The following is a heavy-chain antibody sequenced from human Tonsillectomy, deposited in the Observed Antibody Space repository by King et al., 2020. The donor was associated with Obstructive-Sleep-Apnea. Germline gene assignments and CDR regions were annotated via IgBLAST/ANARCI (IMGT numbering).Heavy chain of an antibody. CDR3: AKDLNTLKRGFSDDYYGMDV. D-gene: IGHD2/OR15-2a*01. V-gene: IGHV3-9*01. CDR1: GFTFDDYA. CDR2: INWNGGKV. J-gene: IGHJ6*02. Sequence: VQLVESGGGLVQPGRSLRLSCSASGFTFDDYAMHWVRHAPGKGLEWVSGINWNGGKVGYAESVKGRFTISRDNAKSSLYLQMNSLRAEDTALYYCAKDLNTLKRGFSDDYYGMDVWGQGTTVTVSS.